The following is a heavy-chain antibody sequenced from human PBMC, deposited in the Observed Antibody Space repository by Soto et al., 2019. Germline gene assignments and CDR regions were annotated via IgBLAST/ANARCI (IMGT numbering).Heavy chain of an antibody. J-gene: IGHJ6*02. CDR1: GYIFTNYW. CDR3: AVCGGNMPPYPYTGLDV. Sequence: QDQLVQSGAEVKKPGASVKVSCEASGYIFTNYWISWVRLAPGQGLEWMGIIDPSRGSTTYAPKFQGRITMTRDTAAYTAYMELSSLRSEDTAVCYCAVCGGNMPPYPYTGLDVWGQGTTVIVSS. CDR2: IDPSRGST. V-gene: IGHV1-46*01. D-gene: IGHD2-21*01.